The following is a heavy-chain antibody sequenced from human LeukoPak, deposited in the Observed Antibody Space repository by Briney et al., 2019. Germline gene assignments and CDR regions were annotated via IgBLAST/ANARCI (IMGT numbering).Heavy chain of an antibody. CDR3: ARDFGPRLYAFDV. V-gene: IGHV3-48*04. CDR1: GFTFSSYS. CDR2: ISVSSRNVI. Sequence: GGSLQLSCAASGFTFSSYSMNWIRQAPGKGLEWLSYISVSSRNVIDYADSVKGRFTISRDDAKNSLYLQMNSLRAEDTAVYFCARDFGPRLYAFDVWGQGTMITVSS. J-gene: IGHJ3*01. D-gene: IGHD3-16*01.